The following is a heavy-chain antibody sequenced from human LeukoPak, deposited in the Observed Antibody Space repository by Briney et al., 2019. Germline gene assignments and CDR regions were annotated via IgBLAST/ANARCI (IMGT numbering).Heavy chain of an antibody. CDR1: GFTFSNYA. V-gene: IGHV3-23*01. D-gene: IGHD2-2*02. Sequence: GGSLRLSCAASGFTFSNYAMSWVRHAPGKGLQWVSTITSGGSTYYADSVKGRFTISRDSPKNTLYLQMNSLRAEDTAVYYCAKSRYTSSNTNDYWGQGTLVTVSS. CDR3: AKSRYTSSNTNDY. CDR2: ITSGGST. J-gene: IGHJ4*02.